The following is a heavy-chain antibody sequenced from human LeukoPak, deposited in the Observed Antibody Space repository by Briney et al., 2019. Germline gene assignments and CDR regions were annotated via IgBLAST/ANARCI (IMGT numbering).Heavy chain of an antibody. Sequence: ASVKVSCKASGGTFSSYAISWVRQAPGQGLEWIGGIIPIFGTANYAQKFQGRVTITADESTSTAYMELSSLRSEDTAVYYCAVGRYFDWLLSSYYFDYWGQGTLVTVSS. CDR2: IIPIFGTA. CDR3: AVGRYFDWLLSSYYFDY. J-gene: IGHJ4*02. CDR1: GGTFSSYA. V-gene: IGHV1-69*13. D-gene: IGHD3-9*01.